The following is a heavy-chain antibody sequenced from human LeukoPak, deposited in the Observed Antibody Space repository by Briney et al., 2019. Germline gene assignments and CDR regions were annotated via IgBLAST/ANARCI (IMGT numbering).Heavy chain of an antibody. CDR3: ARGRDY. V-gene: IGHV5-51*01. CDR1: GYSFATYW. J-gene: IGHJ4*02. Sequence: GESLQISCQGSGYSFATYWIAWVRQMPGKGLEWMGVIFPGDSDTRYSPSFQGQVTISADKSISTAYLQWSSLKASDTAMYYCARGRDYWGQGTLVTVSS. CDR2: IFPGDSDT.